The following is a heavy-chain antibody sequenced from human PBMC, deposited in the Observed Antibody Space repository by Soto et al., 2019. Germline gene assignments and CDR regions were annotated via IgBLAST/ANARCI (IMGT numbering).Heavy chain of an antibody. J-gene: IGHJ6*02. V-gene: IGHV2-5*02. CDR2: IYLDDDK. CDR3: AHKGGRGAGMDV. Sequence: QITLKESGPTLVKPTQTLTLTYTFSGFSVSTSGVGVAWIRQPPGKALEWLALIYLDDDKRYSPFLQSRVTITKDTSKNQVVLTMTNMDPVDTATYYCAHKGGRGAGMDVWGQGTTVTVSS. CDR1: GFSVSTSGVG. D-gene: IGHD2-15*01.